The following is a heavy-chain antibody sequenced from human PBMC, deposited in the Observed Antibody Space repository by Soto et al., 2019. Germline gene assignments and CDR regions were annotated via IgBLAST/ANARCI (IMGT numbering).Heavy chain of an antibody. J-gene: IGHJ4*02. CDR1: GASIAGSSY. V-gene: IGHV4-4*07. Sequence: QVQLQESGPGLMKPSETLSLTCSVSGASIAGSSYWSWIRQPAGKGREWIGRFSLSGTTNYSPSLMSRVTMSAAVSKNQFSLRLTSVPASDTALYYCARGMTPPGATAWYYFDSWGQGTLVTVSS. CDR3: ARGMTPPGATAWYYFDS. CDR2: FSLSGTT. D-gene: IGHD2-8*02.